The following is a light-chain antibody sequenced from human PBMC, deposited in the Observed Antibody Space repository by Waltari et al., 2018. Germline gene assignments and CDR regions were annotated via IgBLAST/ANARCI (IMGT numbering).Light chain of an antibody. Sequence: EIVMTQSPATLSVSPGERATLSCRASQSVSSNLAWYQQKPGQAPRRLIYGASTRATGNPARFSGSGSGTEFTLTISSLQSEDFAVYYCQQYNNWPPLTFGPGTKVDIK. CDR2: GAS. V-gene: IGKV3-15*01. CDR3: QQYNNWPPLT. J-gene: IGKJ3*01. CDR1: QSVSSN.